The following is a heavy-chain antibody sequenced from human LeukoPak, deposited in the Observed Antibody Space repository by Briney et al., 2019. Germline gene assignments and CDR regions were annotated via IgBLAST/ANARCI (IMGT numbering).Heavy chain of an antibody. CDR3: AKDLESVYYYDSSGYYSRSGYFDY. D-gene: IGHD3-22*01. V-gene: IGHV3-23*01. CDR2: ISGSGGST. Sequence: GGSLRLSCAASGFTFSSYAMSWVRQAPGKGLEWVSAISGSGGSTYYADSVKGRFTISRDNSKNTLYLQMNSLRAEDTAVYYCAKDLESVYYYDSSGYYSRSGYFDYWGQRTLVTVSS. J-gene: IGHJ4*02. CDR1: GFTFSSYA.